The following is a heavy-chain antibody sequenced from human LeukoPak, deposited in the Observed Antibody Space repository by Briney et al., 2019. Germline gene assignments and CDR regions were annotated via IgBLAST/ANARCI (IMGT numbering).Heavy chain of an antibody. V-gene: IGHV1-2*02. CDR2: INPNSGGT. Sequence: GASVKVSCKASGYTFTGYYMHWVRQAPGQGLEWMGWINPNSGGTNYAQKFQGRVTMTRDTSISTAYMELSRLRSDDTAVCYCARTYDILTGYSYFDYWGQGTLVTVSS. CDR3: ARTYDILTGYSYFDY. J-gene: IGHJ4*02. CDR1: GYTFTGYY. D-gene: IGHD3-9*01.